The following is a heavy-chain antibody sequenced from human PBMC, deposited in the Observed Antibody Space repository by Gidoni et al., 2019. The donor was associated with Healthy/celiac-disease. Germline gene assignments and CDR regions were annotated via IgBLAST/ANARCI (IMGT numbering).Heavy chain of an antibody. V-gene: IGHV4-39*01. Sequence: STYYNPSLKSRVTISVDTSKNQFSLKLSSVTAADTAVYYCARLQGIQLWVYWGQGTLVTVSS. J-gene: IGHJ4*02. D-gene: IGHD5-18*01. CDR2: ST. CDR3: ARLQGIQLWVY.